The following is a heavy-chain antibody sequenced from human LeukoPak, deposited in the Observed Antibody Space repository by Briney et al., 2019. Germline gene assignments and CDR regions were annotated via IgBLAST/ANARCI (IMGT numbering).Heavy chain of an antibody. CDR1: GFTFSSYA. Sequence: PGGSLRLSCAASGFTFSSYAMHWVHQAPGKGLEWVAVISYDGSNKYYADSVKGRFTISRDNSKNTLYLQMNSLRAEDTAVYYCARAYYYDSSGYQDYWGQGTLVTVSS. V-gene: IGHV3-30-3*01. CDR2: ISYDGSNK. D-gene: IGHD3-22*01. CDR3: ARAYYYDSSGYQDY. J-gene: IGHJ4*02.